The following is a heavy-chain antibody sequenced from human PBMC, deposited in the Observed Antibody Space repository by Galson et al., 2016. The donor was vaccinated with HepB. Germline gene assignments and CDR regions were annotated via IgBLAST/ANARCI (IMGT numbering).Heavy chain of an antibody. J-gene: IGHJ5*02. CDR3: ARLLTSSSWYGWFDP. D-gene: IGHD6-13*01. V-gene: IGHV3-21*01. CDR2: ISSGSSYI. Sequence: SLRLSCAASGFSFNNAWMNWVRQAPGKGLEWVSSISSGSSYIYYADSVKGRFTISRDNAKNSLYLQMNSLRAEDTALYYCARLLTSSSWYGWFDPWGQGTLVTVSS. CDR1: GFSFNNAW.